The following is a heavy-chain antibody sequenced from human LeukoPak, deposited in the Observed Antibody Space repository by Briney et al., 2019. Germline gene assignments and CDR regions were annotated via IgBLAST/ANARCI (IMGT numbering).Heavy chain of an antibody. V-gene: IGHV4-61*08. J-gene: IGHJ4*02. Sequence: SETLSLTCTVSGGSISSSGYYWGWIRQPPGRGLEWIGYIYYSGSTNYNPSLKSRVTISVDTSKNQFSLKLSSVTAADTAVYYCARATYYYDSSGHKSYYFDYWGQGTLVTVSS. D-gene: IGHD3-22*01. CDR3: ARATYYYDSSGHKSYYFDY. CDR2: IYYSGST. CDR1: GGSISSSGYY.